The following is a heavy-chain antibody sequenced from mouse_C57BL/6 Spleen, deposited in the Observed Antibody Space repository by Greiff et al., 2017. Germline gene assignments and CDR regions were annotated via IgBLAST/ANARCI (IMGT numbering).Heavy chain of an antibody. D-gene: IGHD1-1*01. V-gene: IGHV1-82*01. Sequence: VQLQQSGPELVKPGASVKISCKASGYAFSSSWMNWVKQRPGKGLEWIGRIYPGDGDTNYNGKFKGKATLTADQSSRTAYMQLSSLTSEDSAVYFCARDYGSSYWYFDVWGTGTTVTVSA. CDR2: IYPGDGDT. CDR1: GYAFSSSW. J-gene: IGHJ1*03. CDR3: ARDYGSSYWYFDV.